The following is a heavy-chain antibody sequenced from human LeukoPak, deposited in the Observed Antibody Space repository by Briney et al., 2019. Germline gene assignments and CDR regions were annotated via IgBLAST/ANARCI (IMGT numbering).Heavy chain of an antibody. CDR3: ARGEWGSSFDY. CDR1: GGSISSHY. D-gene: IGHD1-26*01. J-gene: IGHJ4*02. CDR2: IYTSGST. V-gene: IGHV4-4*07. Sequence: SETLSLTCTVSGGSISSHYWSWIRQPAGKGLEWIGRIYTSGSTNYNPSLKSRVTISVDTSKNQFSLKLSSVTAADTAVYYRARGEWGSSFDYWGQGTLVTVSS.